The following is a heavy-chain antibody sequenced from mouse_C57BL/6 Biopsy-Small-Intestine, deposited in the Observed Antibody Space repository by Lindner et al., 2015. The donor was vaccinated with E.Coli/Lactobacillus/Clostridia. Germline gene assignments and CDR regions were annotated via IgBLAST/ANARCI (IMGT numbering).Heavy chain of an antibody. CDR3: ARSTLWFPY. Sequence: VQLQESGAEVMKPGASVKISCKASGYAFSNTWMNWVKQRPGKGLEWIGRIYPGDGNTIYNGKFKGKAILTADNSSSTAYMQLNSLTSEDSAVYFCARSTLWFPYWGQGTLVTVSA. CDR2: IYPGDGNT. CDR1: GYAFSNTW. J-gene: IGHJ3*01. V-gene: IGHV1-82*01.